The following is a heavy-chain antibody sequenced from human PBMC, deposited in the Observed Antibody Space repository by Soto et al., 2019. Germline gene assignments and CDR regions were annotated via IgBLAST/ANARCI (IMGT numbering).Heavy chain of an antibody. J-gene: IGHJ6*02. Sequence: QVQLVQSGAAVKKPGSSVKVSCKASGGTFSSYTISWVRQAPGQGLEWMGRIIPILGIANYAQKFQGRVTITADKSTSTAYMELSSLRSEDTAVYYCARGGNYGSGSYYYYYYGMDVWGQGTTVTVSS. CDR3: ARGGNYGSGSYYYYYYGMDV. CDR2: IIPILGIA. D-gene: IGHD3-10*01. V-gene: IGHV1-69*02. CDR1: GGTFSSYT.